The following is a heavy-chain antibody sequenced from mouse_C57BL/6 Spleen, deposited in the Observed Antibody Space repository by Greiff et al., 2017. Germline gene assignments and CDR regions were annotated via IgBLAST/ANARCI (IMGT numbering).Heavy chain of an antibody. Sequence: QVQLQQPGAELVKPGASVKLSCKASGYTFTSSWMHWVKQRPGQGLEWIGMIHPNSGSTNYNEKFKSKATLTVDKSSSTAYMQLSSLTSEDSTVYYCARWRDYDDAMYYRGQGTSVTVSS. J-gene: IGHJ4*01. V-gene: IGHV1-64*01. CDR3: ARWRDYDDAMYY. CDR2: IHPNSGST. CDR1: GYTFTSSW. D-gene: IGHD2-4*01.